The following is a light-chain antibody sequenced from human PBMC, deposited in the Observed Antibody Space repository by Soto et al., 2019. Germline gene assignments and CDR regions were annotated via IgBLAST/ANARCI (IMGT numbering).Light chain of an antibody. Sequence: QSALTQPRSVSGSPGQSVSISCTGTSSDVGGYNYVSWYQQHPGKAPKVMTYDVSKRPSGVPDRFSGSKSGNTASLTISGLQADDEADYYCCSYAGSYTYVFGTGTKLTVL. CDR1: SSDVGGYNY. CDR3: CSYAGSYTYV. V-gene: IGLV2-11*01. J-gene: IGLJ1*01. CDR2: DVS.